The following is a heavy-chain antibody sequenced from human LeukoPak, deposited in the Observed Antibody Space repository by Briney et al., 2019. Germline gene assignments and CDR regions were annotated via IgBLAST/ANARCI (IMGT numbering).Heavy chain of an antibody. Sequence: GGSLRLSCAASGFTFSDYYMSWIRQAPGKGLEWVSYISSSGSTIYYADSVKGRFTISRDNAKNSLYLQMNSLRAEDTAVYYCAKRPRDSSGYYLGAFDMWGQGTMVTVSS. CDR1: GFTFSDYY. CDR2: ISSSGSTI. D-gene: IGHD3-22*01. J-gene: IGHJ3*02. CDR3: AKRPRDSSGYYLGAFDM. V-gene: IGHV3-11*01.